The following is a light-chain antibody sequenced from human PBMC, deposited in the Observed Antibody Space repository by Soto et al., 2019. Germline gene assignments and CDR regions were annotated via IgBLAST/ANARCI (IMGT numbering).Light chain of an antibody. CDR3: QQSYSTPGT. V-gene: IGKV1-5*03. Sequence: DIQMTQSPSTLSASGGDRVTITCRASQSISSWLAWYQQKPGKAPKLLIYKASSLESGVPSRFCGSGSGTDFTFTISSLQPADFATYYCQQSYSTPGTFGQGTKVDIK. CDR2: KAS. CDR1: QSISSW. J-gene: IGKJ1*01.